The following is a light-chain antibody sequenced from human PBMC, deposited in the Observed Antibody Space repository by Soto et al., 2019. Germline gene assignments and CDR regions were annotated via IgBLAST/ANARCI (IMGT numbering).Light chain of an antibody. V-gene: IGKV3-20*01. Sequence: EIVMTQSPGTLSVSPGERATLSCRASQSVSSNLAWYQQKPGQAPRLLIYAAFTRHTGISDRFNGSGSGTDFTLTISRLEPEDFAVYYCQQYGSSGTFGQGTKVDIK. CDR3: QQYGSSGT. CDR1: QSVSSN. CDR2: AAF. J-gene: IGKJ1*01.